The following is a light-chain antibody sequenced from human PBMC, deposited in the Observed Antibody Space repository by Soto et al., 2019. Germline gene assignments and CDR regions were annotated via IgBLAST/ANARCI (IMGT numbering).Light chain of an antibody. J-gene: IGKJ5*01. Sequence: DIQMTQSPSSLSATVGDRVTITCRASQTIGNYLNWYQQKPGKAPKLLIYGTSTLQSGVPSGFSGSGSGTDFTLTISNLQPEDLATYYCQQANSFPPTFGQGTRLEIK. CDR3: QQANSFPPT. V-gene: IGKV1-39*01. CDR1: QTIGNY. CDR2: GTS.